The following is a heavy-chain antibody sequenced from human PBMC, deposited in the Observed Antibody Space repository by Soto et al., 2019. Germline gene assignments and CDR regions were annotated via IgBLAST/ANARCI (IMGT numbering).Heavy chain of an antibody. D-gene: IGHD4-17*01. CDR3: AKGTKVPSAVRNYGVDY. V-gene: IGHV3-23*01. J-gene: IGHJ4*02. CDR1: GFTFSSYA. CDR2: ISGSGGST. Sequence: GGSLRLSCAASGFTFSSYAMSWVRQAPGKGLEWVSAISGSGGSTYYADSVKGRFTISRDNSKNTLYLQMNSLRAEDTAVYYCAKGTKVPSAVRNYGVDYWGQGTLVTVSS.